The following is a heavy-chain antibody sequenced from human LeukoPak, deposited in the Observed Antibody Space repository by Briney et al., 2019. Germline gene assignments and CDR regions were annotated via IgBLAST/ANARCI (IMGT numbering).Heavy chain of an antibody. CDR2: ITSGDTT. CDR3: AREATTSRPGDY. CDR1: GFTFSDYY. D-gene: IGHD1-1*01. Sequence: GGSLRLSCAASGFTFSDYYMTWIRQAPGKGLEWVSYITSGDTTYYADSVKGRFTISRDSAKNAVYLQMNSLRVEDTAVYYCAREATTSRPGDYWGLGTLVTVSS. J-gene: IGHJ4*02. V-gene: IGHV3-11*04.